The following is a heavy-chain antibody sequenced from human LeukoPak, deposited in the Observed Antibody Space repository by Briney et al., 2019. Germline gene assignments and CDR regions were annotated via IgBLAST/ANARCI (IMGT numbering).Heavy chain of an antibody. CDR3: ARVFTIFGVVNYYMDV. Sequence: GGSLRLSCAASGFTFSSYWMSWVRQAPGKGLEWVANIKQDGSEKYYVDSVKGRFTISRDNAKNSLYLQMNSLRAEDTAVYYCARVFTIFGVVNYYMDVWGKGTTVTVSS. J-gene: IGHJ6*03. V-gene: IGHV3-7*01. D-gene: IGHD3-3*01. CDR1: GFTFSSYW. CDR2: IKQDGSEK.